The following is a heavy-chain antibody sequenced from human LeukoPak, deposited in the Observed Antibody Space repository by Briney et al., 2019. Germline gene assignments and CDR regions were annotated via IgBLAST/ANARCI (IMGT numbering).Heavy chain of an antibody. D-gene: IGHD3-22*01. CDR3: ARETSSEIIGGMDV. Sequence: GGSLRLSCAASGFIFSSSGMHWVRQAPGKGLEWVAFIQTDGNPKYYADSVRGRFTISRDNFKKTCYLQMDSLRVEDTAVYYCARETSSEIIGGMDVRGQGTTVTVTS. CDR1: GFIFSSSG. J-gene: IGHJ6*02. CDR2: IQTDGNPK. V-gene: IGHV3-30*02.